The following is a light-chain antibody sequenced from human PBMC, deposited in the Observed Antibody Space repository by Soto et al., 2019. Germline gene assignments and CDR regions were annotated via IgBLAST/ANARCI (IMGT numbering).Light chain of an antibody. Sequence: IQLTQSPSSLSASVGDRVTITCRASQGISSYLAWYQQKPGKAPKLLIYAASTLQSGVPSRFRGSGSGTDFTLTIRRLQPEDFATYYCQHRNSYPLVTFGPGTKGDIK. J-gene: IGKJ3*01. CDR2: AAS. CDR1: QGISSY. CDR3: QHRNSYPLVT. V-gene: IGKV1-9*01.